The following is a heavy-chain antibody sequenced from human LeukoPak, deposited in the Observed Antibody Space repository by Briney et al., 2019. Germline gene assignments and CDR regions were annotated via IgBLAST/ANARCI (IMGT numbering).Heavy chain of an antibody. CDR2: IIPIFGTA. Sequence: ASVKVSCKASGGTFSSYAISWVRQAPGQGLEWMGGIIPIFGTANYAQKFQSRVTITADKSTSTAYMELSSLRPEDTAVYYCASRDSSWSFDYWGQGTLVTVSS. D-gene: IGHD6-13*01. V-gene: IGHV1-69*06. CDR3: ASRDSSWSFDY. CDR1: GGTFSSYA. J-gene: IGHJ4*02.